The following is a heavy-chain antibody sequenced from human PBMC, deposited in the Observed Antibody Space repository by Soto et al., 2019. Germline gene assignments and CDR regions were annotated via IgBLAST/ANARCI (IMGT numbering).Heavy chain of an antibody. D-gene: IGHD2-2*03. CDR1: GYTFTSYG. J-gene: IGHJ5*02. CDR3: AREGVGYCISTSCLNWFDP. V-gene: IGHV1-18*01. CDR2: ISAYNGNT. Sequence: QVQLVQSGAEVKKPGASVKVSCKASGYTFTSYGISWVRQAPGQGLEWMGWISAYNGNTNYAQKLQGRVTMTTDTSTXTAXMELRSLRSDDTAVYYGAREGVGYCISTSCLNWFDPWGQGTLVTVSS.